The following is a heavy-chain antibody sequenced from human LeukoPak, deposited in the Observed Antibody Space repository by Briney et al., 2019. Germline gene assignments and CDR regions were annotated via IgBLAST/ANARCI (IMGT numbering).Heavy chain of an antibody. CDR3: ARIGHEDYYFGY. V-gene: IGHV4-61*05. CDR1: GGSISSSNYY. CDR2: IYYSGST. J-gene: IGHJ4*02. Sequence: KPSETLSLTCTVSGGSISSSNYYWGWIRQPPGKGLEWIGYIYYSGSTNYNPSLKSRVTISVDTSKNQFSLKLSSVTAADTAVYYCARIGHEDYYFGYWGQGTLVTVSS.